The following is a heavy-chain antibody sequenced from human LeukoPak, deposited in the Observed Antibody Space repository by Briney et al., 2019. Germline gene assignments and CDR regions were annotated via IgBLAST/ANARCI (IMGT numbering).Heavy chain of an antibody. Sequence: PGGSLRLSCKASGFTFHNYAMTWVRQAPGKGLDWVPTVSGTGTSTFYADSVKVRATISRDNSKNMLYLQMSSLRAEDTAMYYCAKGYYDSHRGFFEYWGLGTLVTVSS. J-gene: IGHJ4*02. CDR1: GFTFHNYA. D-gene: IGHD3-3*01. CDR3: AKGYYDSHRGFFEY. V-gene: IGHV3-23*01. CDR2: VSGTGTST.